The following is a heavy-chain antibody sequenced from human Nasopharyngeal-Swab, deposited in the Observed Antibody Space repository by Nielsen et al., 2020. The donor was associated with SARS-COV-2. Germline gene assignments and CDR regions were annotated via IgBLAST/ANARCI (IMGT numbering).Heavy chain of an antibody. CDR1: GGSISSYY. J-gene: IGHJ5*02. V-gene: IGHV4-59*01. D-gene: IGHD3-22*01. CDR2: IYYSGST. CDR3: ATYYYDSSGYWEGFDP. Sequence: SETLSLTCTVSGGSISSYYWSWIRQPPGKGLEWIGYIYYSGSTNYNPSLKSRVTISVDTSKNQFSLKLSSVTAADTAVYYGATYYYDSSGYWEGFDPWGQGTLVTVSS.